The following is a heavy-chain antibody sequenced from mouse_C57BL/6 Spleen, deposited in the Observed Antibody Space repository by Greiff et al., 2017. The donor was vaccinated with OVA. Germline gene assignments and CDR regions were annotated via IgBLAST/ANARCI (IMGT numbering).Heavy chain of an antibody. CDR1: GYTFTSYW. D-gene: IGHD1-1*01. J-gene: IGHJ2*01. V-gene: IGHV1-55*01. CDR2: IFPGSGST. Sequence: QVQLQQPGAELVKPGASVKMSCKASGYTFTSYWMTWVKQRPGQGLEWIGDIFPGSGSTNYNEKFKSKATLTVDTSSSIVYMQLSSLTSEDSSVYYCARYYGRGYADFDYWGQGTTLTVSS. CDR3: ARYYGRGYADFDY.